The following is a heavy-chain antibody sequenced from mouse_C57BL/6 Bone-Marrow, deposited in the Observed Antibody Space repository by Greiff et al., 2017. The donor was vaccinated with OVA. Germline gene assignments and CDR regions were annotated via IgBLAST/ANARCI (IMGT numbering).Heavy chain of an antibody. CDR2: INYDGSST. D-gene: IGHD3-2*02. Sequence: EVKLVESEGGLVQPGSSMKLSCTASGFTFSDYYMAWVRQVPEKGLEWVANINYDGSSTYYLDSLKSRFIISRDNAKNILYLQMSSLKSEDTATYYCAREKQLRLRGYYFDYWGQGTTLTVSS. CDR1: GFTFSDYY. J-gene: IGHJ2*01. CDR3: AREKQLRLRGYYFDY. V-gene: IGHV5-16*01.